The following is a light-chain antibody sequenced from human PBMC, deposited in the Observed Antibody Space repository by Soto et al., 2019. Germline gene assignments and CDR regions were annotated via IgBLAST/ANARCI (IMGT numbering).Light chain of an antibody. CDR3: QERFFTLPT. J-gene: IGKJ1*01. V-gene: IGKV1-39*01. CDR1: QSISRY. CDR2: GAS. Sequence: GATVTITCRASQSISRYLNWYQQKPGQAPKLLIFGASNLDIGVPARFSGSGSGTEFTLTINNLEREDFATYYCQERFFTLPTFGRGTKVDIK.